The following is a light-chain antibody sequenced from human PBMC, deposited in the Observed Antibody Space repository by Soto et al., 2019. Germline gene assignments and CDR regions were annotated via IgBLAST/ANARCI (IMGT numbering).Light chain of an antibody. CDR3: LQYYTYPFT. CDR2: AAA. Sequence: AIQMTQSPSSLSASVGDRVTITCRASQDIRDDLGWYQHKPGKAPKLLIYAAASLQRGVPSRFSGSGSGTDFTLTISSLQPEDFATYYCLQYYTYPFTFGPGNKVDIQ. CDR1: QDIRDD. V-gene: IGKV1-6*01. J-gene: IGKJ3*01.